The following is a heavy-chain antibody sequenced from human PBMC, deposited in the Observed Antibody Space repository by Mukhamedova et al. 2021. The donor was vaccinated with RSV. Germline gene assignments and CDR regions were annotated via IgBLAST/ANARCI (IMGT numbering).Heavy chain of an antibody. J-gene: IGHJ6*03. V-gene: IGHV3-30*01. D-gene: IGHD2-15*01. CDR2: ISYDGSNK. CDR3: AREGYPYYYYYMAV. CDR1: SSYA. Sequence: SSYAMHWVRQAPGKGLEWVAVISYDGSNKYYADSVKGRFTISRDNSKNTLYLQMNSLRAEDTAVYYCAREGYPYYYYYMAVWGK.